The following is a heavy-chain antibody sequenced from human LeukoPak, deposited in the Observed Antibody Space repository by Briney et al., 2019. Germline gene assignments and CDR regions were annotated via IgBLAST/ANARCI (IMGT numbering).Heavy chain of an antibody. CDR3: ARRMATIHVDAFDI. CDR2: IGSSGTTR. J-gene: IGHJ3*02. Sequence: GGSLRLSCAVSGFPFSIYEMNWVRQAPGKGLEWVSNIGSSGTTRYYADSVKGRFTISRDNAKNSLYLQMNSLRAEDTAVYYCARRMATIHVDAFDIWGQGTMVTVSS. CDR1: GFPFSIYE. D-gene: IGHD5-24*01. V-gene: IGHV3-48*03.